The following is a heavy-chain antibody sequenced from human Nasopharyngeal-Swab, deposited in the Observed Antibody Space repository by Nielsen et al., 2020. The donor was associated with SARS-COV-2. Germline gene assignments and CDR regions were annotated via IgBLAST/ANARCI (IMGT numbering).Heavy chain of an antibody. V-gene: IGHV3-23*01. J-gene: IGHJ3*02. Sequence: GEALKISCAASGFTFSSYAMSWVRRAPGKGLEWVSAISGSGGSTYYADSVKGRFTISRDNSKNTLYLQMNSLRAEDTAVYYCAKDGMVRGAFDIWGQGTMVTVSS. CDR1: GFTFSSYA. CDR2: ISGSGGST. D-gene: IGHD5-18*01. CDR3: AKDGMVRGAFDI.